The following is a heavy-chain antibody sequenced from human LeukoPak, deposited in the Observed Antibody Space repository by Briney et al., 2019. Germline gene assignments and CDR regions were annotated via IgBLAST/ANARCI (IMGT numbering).Heavy chain of an antibody. D-gene: IGHD1-26*01. V-gene: IGHV3-73*01. CDR2: IRSKSNNYAT. CDR1: GFTFSGST. CDR3: IRLGHYSGNYWTGY. J-gene: IGHJ4*02. Sequence: GGSLRLSCAASGFTFSGSTMYWVRQASGKGLEWVGHIRSKSNNYATGYAASLKGRFTISRDDSKNTAYLHMNSLKTEDTAVYYCIRLGHYSGNYWTGYWGQGTLVTVSS.